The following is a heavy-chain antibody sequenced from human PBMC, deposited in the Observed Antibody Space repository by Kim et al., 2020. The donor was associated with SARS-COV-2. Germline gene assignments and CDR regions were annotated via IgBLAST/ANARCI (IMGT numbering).Heavy chain of an antibody. D-gene: IGHD6-13*01. J-gene: IGHJ3*02. CDR1: GFTFSSYW. CDR3: ARGRGYSSSWGISDAFDM. CDR2: IKQDGSEK. Sequence: GGSLRLSCAASGFTFSSYWMSWVRQAPGKGLEWVANIKQDGSEKYYVDSVKGRFTISRDNAKNSLYLQMNSLRAEDTAVYYCARGRGYSSSWGISDAFDMWGQGTMVTVSS. V-gene: IGHV3-7*01.